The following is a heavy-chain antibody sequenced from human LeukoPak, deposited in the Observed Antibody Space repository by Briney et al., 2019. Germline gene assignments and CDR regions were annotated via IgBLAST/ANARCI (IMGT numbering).Heavy chain of an antibody. J-gene: IGHJ6*04. Sequence: SETLSLTCTASGGSISSYYWSWIRQPPGKGLEWIGYIYYSGSTNYSPSLKSRVTISVDTSKNQFSLKLSSVTAADTAVYYCARGAKVGGYYYGMDVWGKGTTVTVSS. D-gene: IGHD2-15*01. CDR3: ARGAKVGGYYYGMDV. CDR1: GGSISSYY. V-gene: IGHV4-59*01. CDR2: IYYSGST.